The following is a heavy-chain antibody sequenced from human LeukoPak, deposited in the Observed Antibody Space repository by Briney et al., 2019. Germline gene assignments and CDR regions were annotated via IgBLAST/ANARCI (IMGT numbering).Heavy chain of an antibody. CDR1: GGSISSYY. Sequence: SETLSLTCTVSGGSISSYYWSWIRQPPGKGLEWIGEINHSGSTNYNPSLRSRVTVSVHTSKNQLSLKLSSVTAADTAVYYCARRWLVSPLFDYWGQGTLVTVSS. CDR2: INHSGST. D-gene: IGHD6-19*01. CDR3: ARRWLVSPLFDY. V-gene: IGHV4-34*01. J-gene: IGHJ4*02.